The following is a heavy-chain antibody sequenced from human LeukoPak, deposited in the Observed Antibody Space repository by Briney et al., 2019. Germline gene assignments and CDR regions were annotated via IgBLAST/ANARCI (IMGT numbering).Heavy chain of an antibody. J-gene: IGHJ4*02. V-gene: IGHV3-48*04. CDR3: ARDRYSSGWYTFDY. CDR2: ISSSSSTI. Sequence: GGSLRLSCAASGFTFSSYSMNWVRQAPGKGLEWVSYISSSSSTIYYADSVKGRFTISRDNAKNSLYLQMNSLRAEDTAVYYCARDRYSSGWYTFDYWGQGTLVTVSS. CDR1: GFTFSSYS. D-gene: IGHD6-19*01.